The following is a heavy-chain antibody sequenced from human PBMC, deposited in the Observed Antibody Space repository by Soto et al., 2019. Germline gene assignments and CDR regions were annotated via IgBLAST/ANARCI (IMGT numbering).Heavy chain of an antibody. D-gene: IGHD5-12*01. CDR3: AKGRLQFRYYFDY. CDR2: ISGSGGST. Sequence: LRLSCAASGFTFSSYAMSWVRQAPGKGLEWVSAISGSGGSTYYADSVKGRFTISRDNSKNTLYLQMNSLRAEDTAVYYCAKGRLQFRYYFDYWGQGTLVTVSS. V-gene: IGHV3-23*01. CDR1: GFTFSSYA. J-gene: IGHJ4*02.